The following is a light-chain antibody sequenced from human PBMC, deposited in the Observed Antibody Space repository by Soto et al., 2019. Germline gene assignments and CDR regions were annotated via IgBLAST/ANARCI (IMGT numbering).Light chain of an antibody. Sequence: EIVLTQSPATLSLSPGERATLSCRASQSVNSHLAWYQQKPGQAPRLLMFDTSNRATGIPARFSGSGSGTDFTLTISSLEPEDFAVYYCQQRSDWPPFTFGPGTKVDIK. CDR2: DTS. CDR3: QQRSDWPPFT. CDR1: QSVNSH. J-gene: IGKJ3*01. V-gene: IGKV3-11*01.